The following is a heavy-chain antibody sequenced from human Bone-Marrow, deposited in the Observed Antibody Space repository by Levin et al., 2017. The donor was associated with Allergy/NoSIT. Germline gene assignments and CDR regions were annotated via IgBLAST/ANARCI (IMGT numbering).Heavy chain of an antibody. CDR2: INGGGDST. J-gene: IGHJ4*02. Sequence: GESLKISCATSGFTFDYYAVTWVRQAPGKGLQWVATINGGGDSTYYAASVRGRFTISRDNSKKTLYLQMNSLRAEDTAVYYCAKDVEYGDSFRLEYWGQGTLVTVSS. V-gene: IGHV3-23*01. D-gene: IGHD4-17*01. CDR1: GFTFDYYA. CDR3: AKDVEYGDSFRLEY.